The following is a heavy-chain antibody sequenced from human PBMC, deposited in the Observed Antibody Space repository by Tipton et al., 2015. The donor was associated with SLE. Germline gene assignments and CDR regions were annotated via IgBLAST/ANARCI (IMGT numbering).Heavy chain of an antibody. CDR3: AKDVIAAAGPYFLD. D-gene: IGHD6-13*01. Sequence: SLRLSCAASGFTFSSYGVHWVRQAPGKGLEWVAFIRYDGSNKYYADSVKGRFTISRDNSKNTLYLQMNSLRAEDTAVYYCAKDVIAAAGPYFLDWGQGTLVTVSS. CDR2: IRYDGSNK. J-gene: IGHJ4*02. V-gene: IGHV3-30*02. CDR1: GFTFSSYG.